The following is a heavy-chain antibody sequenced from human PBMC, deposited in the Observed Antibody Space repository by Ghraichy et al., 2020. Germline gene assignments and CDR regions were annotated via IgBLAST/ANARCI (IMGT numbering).Heavy chain of an antibody. D-gene: IGHD3-9*01. Sequence: ASVKVSCKASGYTFTSYGISWVRQAPGQGLEWMGWISAYNGNTNYAQKLQGRVTMTTATSTSTAYMELRSLRSDDTAVYYCARDGQTLYYDILTGAPTQTYGMDVWGQGTTVTVSS. CDR1: GYTFTSYG. V-gene: IGHV1-18*01. CDR2: ISAYNGNT. J-gene: IGHJ6*02. CDR3: ARDGQTLYYDILTGAPTQTYGMDV.